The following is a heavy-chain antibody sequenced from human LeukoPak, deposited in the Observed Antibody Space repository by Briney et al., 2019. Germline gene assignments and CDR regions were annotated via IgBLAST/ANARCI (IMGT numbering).Heavy chain of an antibody. CDR1: GFTFSNAW. Sequence: GGSLRLSCAASGFTFSNAWMSWIRQAPGKGLEWVSYISSSGSTIYYADSVKGRFTISRDNAKNSLYLQMNSLRAEDTAVYYCAREGQVDGDPNPDYFDYWGQGTLVTVSS. CDR2: ISSSGSTI. V-gene: IGHV3-11*04. D-gene: IGHD4-17*01. J-gene: IGHJ4*02. CDR3: AREGQVDGDPNPDYFDY.